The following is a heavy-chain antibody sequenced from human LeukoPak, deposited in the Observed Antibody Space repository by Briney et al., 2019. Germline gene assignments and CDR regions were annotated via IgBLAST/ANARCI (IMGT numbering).Heavy chain of an antibody. Sequence: GSSVKVSCKASGGTFSSYAISWVRQAPGQGLEWMGGIIPIFGTANYAQKFQGRVTITTDESTSTAYMELSSLRSEDTAVYYRAILSLSVDLFYYYMDVWGKGTTVTVSS. CDR3: AILSLSVDLFYYYMDV. D-gene: IGHD3-3*01. CDR1: GGTFSSYA. V-gene: IGHV1-69*05. CDR2: IIPIFGTA. J-gene: IGHJ6*03.